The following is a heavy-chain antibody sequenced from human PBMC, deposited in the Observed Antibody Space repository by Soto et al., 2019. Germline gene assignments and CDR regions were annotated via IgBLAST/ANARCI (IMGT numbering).Heavy chain of an antibody. V-gene: IGHV3-43*01. J-gene: IGHJ6*02. CDR1: GFTFGDYT. Sequence: PGGSLRLSCVASGFTFGDYTMHWVRQAPGKGLEWVSPISWNGGHTYYADSMKGRLTISRDNSKSSLYLQMNSLRTEDTALYYCAKDLLRFLEWPFYYGIEVWGQGTTVTVSS. CDR2: ISWNGGHT. D-gene: IGHD3-3*01. CDR3: AKDLLRFLEWPFYYGIEV.